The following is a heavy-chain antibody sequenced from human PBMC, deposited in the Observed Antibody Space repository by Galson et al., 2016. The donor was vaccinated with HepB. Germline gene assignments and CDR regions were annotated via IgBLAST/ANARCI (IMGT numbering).Heavy chain of an antibody. CDR2: IKEDGSEK. Sequence: LRLSCAASGFTFSRHGMHWVRQAPGKGLEWVANIKEDGSEKYYVDSVKGRFTISRDNAKKSLYIQMNSLRSEDTALYYCAREYSGTPGFDSWGQGTMVTVSS. D-gene: IGHD1-26*01. J-gene: IGHJ3*01. CDR3: AREYSGTPGFDS. V-gene: IGHV3-7*04. CDR1: GFTFSRHG.